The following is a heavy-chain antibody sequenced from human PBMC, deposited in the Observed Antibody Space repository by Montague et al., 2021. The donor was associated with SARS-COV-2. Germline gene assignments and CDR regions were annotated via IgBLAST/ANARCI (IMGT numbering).Heavy chain of an antibody. J-gene: IGHJ4*02. CDR2: IYWNDDK. Sequence: PALVKPTQTLTLTCTVSGFSLNTNGMGVGWIRQPPGEAPAWLALIYWNDDKRYSPSLKTRLTITKDTSRNQVVLTMTNVDPGDTGTYFCARYTSRMCGSFDYWGQGALVFVSS. D-gene: IGHD1-26*01. V-gene: IGHV2-5*01. CDR1: GFSLNTNGMG. CDR3: ARYTSRMCGSFDY.